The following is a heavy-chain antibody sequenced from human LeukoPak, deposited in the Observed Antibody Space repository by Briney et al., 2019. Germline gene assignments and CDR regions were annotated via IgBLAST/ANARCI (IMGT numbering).Heavy chain of an antibody. Sequence: SSETLSLTCTVSGYSISSGYLWGWIRQPPGKGLEWIGSTYHGGTTYSNPSLKSRVIISEDTSKNQFSLKLSSVTAADTAVYYCARGSGDWTYYFDYWGQGTLVTVS. CDR3: ARGSGDWTYYFDY. V-gene: IGHV4-38-2*02. CDR1: GYSISSGYL. D-gene: IGHD2-21*02. CDR2: TYHGGTT. J-gene: IGHJ4*02.